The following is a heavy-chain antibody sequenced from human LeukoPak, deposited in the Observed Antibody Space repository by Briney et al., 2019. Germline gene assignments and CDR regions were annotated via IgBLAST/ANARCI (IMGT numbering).Heavy chain of an antibody. CDR2: INAGNGNT. V-gene: IGHV1-3*01. J-gene: IGHJ6*03. CDR3: ARGRGIAYYYYMDV. Sequence: ASVKVSCKASGYTFTSYAIHWVRQAPGQRLEWMGWINAGNGNTKYSQKLQGRVTITRDTSASTAYMELSSLRSEDTAVYYCARGRGIAYYYYMDVWGKGTTVTVSS. D-gene: IGHD2-21*01. CDR1: GYTFTSYA.